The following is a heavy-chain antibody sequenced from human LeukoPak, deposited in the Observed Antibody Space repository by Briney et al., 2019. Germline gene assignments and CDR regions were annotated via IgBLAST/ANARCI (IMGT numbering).Heavy chain of an antibody. J-gene: IGHJ4*02. CDR2: IYYSGST. CDR1: GGSISSYY. V-gene: IGHV4-59*01. Sequence: MASETLSLTCTVSGGSISSYYWSWIRQPPGKGLEWIGYIYYSGSTNYNPSLKSRVTISVDTSKNQFSLKLSSVTAADTAVYYCARVYAYFDYWGQGTLVTVSS. D-gene: IGHD5/OR15-5a*01. CDR3: ARVYAYFDY.